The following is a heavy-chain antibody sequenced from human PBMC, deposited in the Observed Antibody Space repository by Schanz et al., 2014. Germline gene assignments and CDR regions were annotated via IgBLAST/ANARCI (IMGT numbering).Heavy chain of an antibody. CDR1: GFNFKAYA. V-gene: IGHV3-23*01. D-gene: IGHD2-15*01. J-gene: IGHJ5*01. CDR2: ISGRSGTT. Sequence: EAQLLESGGGLVQPGGSLRLSCAASGFNFKAYAMSWVRQAPGKGLEWVSTISGRSGTTNYADSVKGRFIVSRDNSKNTLYLEMNRLSVDDTAVYYCSKDKQGSRSDDSWGQGTLVTVSS. CDR3: SKDKQGSRSDDS.